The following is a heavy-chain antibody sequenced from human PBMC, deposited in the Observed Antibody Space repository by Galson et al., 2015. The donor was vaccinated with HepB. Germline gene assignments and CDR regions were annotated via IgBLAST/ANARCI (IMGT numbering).Heavy chain of an antibody. CDR1: GFTFSDYY. V-gene: IGHV3-11*01. J-gene: IGHJ5*02. CDR3: ASHPRDCSSTSCRETAGWFDP. CDR2: ISSSGSTI. Sequence: SLRLSCAASGFTFSDYYMSWIRQAPGKGLEWVSYISSSGSTIYYADSVKGRFTISRDNAKNSLYLQMNSLRAEDTAVYYCASHPRDCSSTSCRETAGWFDPWGQGTLVTVSS. D-gene: IGHD2-2*01.